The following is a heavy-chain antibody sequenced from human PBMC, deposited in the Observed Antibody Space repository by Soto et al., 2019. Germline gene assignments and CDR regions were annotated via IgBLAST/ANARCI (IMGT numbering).Heavy chain of an antibody. CDR3: ARQRPNRGGYYFDS. D-gene: IGHD3-10*01. CDR1: GDAIISSTNY. V-gene: IGHV4-39*01. J-gene: IGHJ4*02. CDR2: VYNRGTT. Sequence: QLQLQESGPGLVKPSETLSLTCTVSGDAIISSTNYWSWIRQPPGKGLEWIGRVYNRGTTYYNPSLRSRVTISVDTFKNHFSLEVNSVTAADTAVYFCARQRPNRGGYYFDSWGQGTLVTVSS.